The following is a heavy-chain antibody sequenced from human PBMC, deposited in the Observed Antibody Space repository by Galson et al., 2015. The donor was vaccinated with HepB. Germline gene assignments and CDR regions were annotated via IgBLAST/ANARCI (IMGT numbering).Heavy chain of an antibody. Sequence: SLRLSCAGSGFIFRHHAMAWIRQAPGKGLEWVSGINSRGSTRSYSDAVKGRFSISRDNSKDTVFLQMDNLRAEDTAVYYCVEEGSWFGGDWFDPWGQGALVTVS. J-gene: IGHJ5*02. D-gene: IGHD3-16*01. CDR1: GFIFRHHA. V-gene: IGHV3-23*01. CDR3: VEEGSWFGGDWFDP. CDR2: INSRGSTR.